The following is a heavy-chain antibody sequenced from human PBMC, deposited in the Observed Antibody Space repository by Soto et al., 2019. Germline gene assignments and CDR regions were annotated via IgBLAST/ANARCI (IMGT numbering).Heavy chain of an antibody. CDR1: GYTLSGSY. Sequence: QVQLVQSGAEVQKPGASVKISCKASGYTLSGSYIHWVRQAPGQGLEWMGLINPSGFSTDYAQTFQHRVTVTTDTSTSTVYMELSSLRSEDTAVYYCASGGYACGFSAMDVWGPGTTVAVSS. J-gene: IGHJ6*02. V-gene: IGHV1-46*01. CDR2: INPSGFST. D-gene: IGHD2-15*01. CDR3: ASGGYACGFSAMDV.